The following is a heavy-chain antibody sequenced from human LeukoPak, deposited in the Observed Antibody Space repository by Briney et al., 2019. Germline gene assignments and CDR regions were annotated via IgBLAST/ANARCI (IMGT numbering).Heavy chain of an antibody. V-gene: IGHV1-69*13. CDR1: GGTFSTYA. Sequence: ASVKVSCKTSGGTFSTYALTWVRQAPGQGLEWMGGILPIFGTANYAQKFQGRITITVDESTSTAYMELSSLRSEDTAVYYCARGVRYFDWLSTGGYYGMDVWGQGTTVTVSS. CDR3: ARGVRYFDWLSTGGYYGMDV. D-gene: IGHD3-9*01. J-gene: IGHJ6*02. CDR2: ILPIFGTA.